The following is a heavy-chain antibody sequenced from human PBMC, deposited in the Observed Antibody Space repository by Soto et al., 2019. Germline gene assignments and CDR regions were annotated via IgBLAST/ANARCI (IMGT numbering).Heavy chain of an antibody. J-gene: IGHJ5*02. Sequence: XTLTLPCTVFDGSLNTTSQYGDWIRQSPGKGLEWIGIMFYTGRTYYNPSLNSRLSISVYKSRNQFSLKLLSLTAADTAVYYCARSSSSQVCFDPWGQGTLVTVSS. CDR1: DGSLNTTSQY. V-gene: IGHV4-39*01. D-gene: IGHD2-2*01. CDR2: MFYTGRT. CDR3: ARSSSSQVCFDP.